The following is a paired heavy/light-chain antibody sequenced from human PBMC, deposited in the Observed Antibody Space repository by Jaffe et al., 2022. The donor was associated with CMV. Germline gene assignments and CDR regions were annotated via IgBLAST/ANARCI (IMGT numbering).Light chain of an antibody. CDR2: KAS. CDR3: QHYDGYSPWT. CDR1: QSISTW. J-gene: IGKJ1*01. Sequence: DVQMTQSPSALSASVGDRVTITCRASQSISTWLAWYQQRPGKAPKVLISKASTLESGVPSRFSGSGSGTEFTLTINGLQPDDFASYYCQHYDGYSPWTFGQGTKVEIK. V-gene: IGKV1-5*03.
Heavy chain of an antibody. V-gene: IGHV4-59*08. CDR1: GGSLSNYH. D-gene: IGHD2-2*01. CDR2: VHDSGSS. CDR3: ATYAGGGGGKGS. Sequence: QVQLQESGPGLVKPSETLSLTCIVSGGSLSNYHWSWIRQPPGKGLEWIGQVHDSGSSNYNPSLKNRITISIDKSKSQFSLKLTSVTAADTAIYYCATYAGGGGGKGSWGQGTLVTVSS. J-gene: IGHJ1*01.